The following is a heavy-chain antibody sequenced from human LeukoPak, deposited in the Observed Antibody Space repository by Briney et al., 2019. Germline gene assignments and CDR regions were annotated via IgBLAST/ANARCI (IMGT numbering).Heavy chain of an antibody. D-gene: IGHD4-17*01. V-gene: IGHV4-34*01. CDR2: INHSGST. CDR1: GGSFSGYY. Sequence: SETLSLTCAVYGGSFSGYYWSWIRQPPGKGLEWIGEINHSGSTNYNPSLKSRVTISVDTSKNRFSLKLSSVTAADTAVYYCARGRESHDYGDYRIDYWGQGTLVTVSS. J-gene: IGHJ4*02. CDR3: ARGRESHDYGDYRIDY.